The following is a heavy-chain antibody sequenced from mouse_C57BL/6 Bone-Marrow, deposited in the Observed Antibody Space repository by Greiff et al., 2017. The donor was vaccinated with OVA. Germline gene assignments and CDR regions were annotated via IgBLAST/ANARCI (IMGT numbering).Heavy chain of an antibody. J-gene: IGHJ2*01. Sequence: QVQLKESGAELARPGASVKLSCKASGYTFTSYGISWVKQRTGQGLEWIGEIYPRSGNTYYNEKFKGKATLTADKSSSTAYMELRSLTSEDSAVYFCARMTALLRAPYYFDYWGQGTTLTVSS. CDR2: IYPRSGNT. CDR3: ARMTALLRAPYYFDY. D-gene: IGHD1-2*01. V-gene: IGHV1-81*01. CDR1: GYTFTSYG.